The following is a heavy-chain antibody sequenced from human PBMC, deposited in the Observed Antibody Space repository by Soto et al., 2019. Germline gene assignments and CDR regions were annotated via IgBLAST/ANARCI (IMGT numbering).Heavy chain of an antibody. Sequence: EVQLVESGGGLVQPGGSLRLSCAASGFTFSNFWMTWVRQAPGKGLEWVANIKQDGSEKYYVDPVKGRITISRDNAKNSLYLQLNSLRAEDTAVYYCARKRGTHYMDVWGKGTTVTVSS. V-gene: IGHV3-7*01. CDR3: ARKRGTHYMDV. CDR2: IKQDGSEK. J-gene: IGHJ6*03. D-gene: IGHD3-16*01. CDR1: GFTFSNFW.